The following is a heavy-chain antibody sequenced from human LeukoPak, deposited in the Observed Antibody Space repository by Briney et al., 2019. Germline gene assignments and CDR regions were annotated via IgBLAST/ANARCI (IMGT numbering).Heavy chain of an antibody. V-gene: IGHV1-2*02. CDR2: INPNSGGT. CDR1: GYTFTGYY. D-gene: IGHD3-3*01. CDR3: ARRFLEWSYAFDI. J-gene: IGHJ3*02. Sequence: ASVKVSCKASGYTFTGYYMHWVRQAPGQGLEWMGWINPNSGGTNYAQKFQGRVTMTRDTSISKAYMELSMLRSDDTAVYYCARRFLEWSYAFDIWGQGTMVTVSS.